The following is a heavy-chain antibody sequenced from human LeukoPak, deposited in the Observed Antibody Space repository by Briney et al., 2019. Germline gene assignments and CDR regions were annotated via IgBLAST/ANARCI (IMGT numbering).Heavy chain of an antibody. J-gene: IGHJ6*04. D-gene: IGHD3-10*02. Sequence: GGSLRLSFAASGFPFSSYEMNWGRQAPGKGLEWVSYISSSGSTIYYADSVKGRFTSSSDNVEYSLYLQMNSLRAEDTAVYYCAELGITMIGGVWGKGTTVTISS. V-gene: IGHV3-48*03. CDR1: GFPFSSYE. CDR2: ISSSGSTI. CDR3: AELGITMIGGV.